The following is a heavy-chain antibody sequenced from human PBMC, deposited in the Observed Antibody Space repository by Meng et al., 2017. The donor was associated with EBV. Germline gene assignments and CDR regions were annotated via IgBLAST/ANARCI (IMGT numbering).Heavy chain of an antibody. CDR3: ARVSFYDYWSGYSFNWFDP. D-gene: IGHD3-3*01. CDR2: VYYSGNS. Sequence: QLQLYPSGPGLVKPSETLSLTCTVAGDAISSRSYSWVWIRESPGKGLEWIGNVYYSGNSYYNPSLKSRVTISVDTSKNQFYLKLISVTAADTAVYFCARVSFYDYWSGYSFNWFDPWGQGTLVTVSS. CDR1: GDAISSRSYS. V-gene: IGHV4-39*01. J-gene: IGHJ5*02.